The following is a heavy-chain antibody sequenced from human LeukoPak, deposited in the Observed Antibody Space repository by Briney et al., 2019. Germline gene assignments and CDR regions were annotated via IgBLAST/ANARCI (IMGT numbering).Heavy chain of an antibody. V-gene: IGHV4-59*01. CDR1: GASISSFY. CDR2: IYYSGTT. CDR3: ARGARAPDI. Sequence: SETLSLTCTVSGASISSFYWTWIRQPPGKGLEWIGYIYYSGTTNYNPSLKSRVTISVDTSKNQFSLKLSSVTAADTAVYYCARGARAPDIWGQGTMVTVSS. J-gene: IGHJ3*02. D-gene: IGHD4/OR15-4a*01.